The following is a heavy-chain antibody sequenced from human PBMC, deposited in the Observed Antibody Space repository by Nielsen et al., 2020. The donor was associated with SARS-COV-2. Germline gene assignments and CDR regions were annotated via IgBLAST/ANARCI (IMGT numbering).Heavy chain of an antibody. V-gene: IGHV3-33*01. CDR2: IWYDGSRE. D-gene: IGHD1/OR15-1a*01. J-gene: IGHJ4*02. CDR3: ARAYRTGTFPDH. CDR1: GFSFGYYA. Sequence: GESLKISCAASGFSFGYYAIHWVRQAPGKGLEWVAIIWYDGSREYYADSVKGRFTISRDNSKNTLYLQMNSLRADDTAVYYCARAYRTGTFPDHWGQGTLVTVSS.